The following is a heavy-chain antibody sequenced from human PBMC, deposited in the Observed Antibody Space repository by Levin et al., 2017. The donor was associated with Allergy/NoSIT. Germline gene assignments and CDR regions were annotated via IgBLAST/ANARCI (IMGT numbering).Heavy chain of an antibody. D-gene: IGHD1-26*01. J-gene: IGHJ4*02. V-gene: IGHV3-11*01. CDR3: ALGLRGSGRPC. CDR1: GFTFSDYY. Sequence: GGSLRLSCAASGFTFSDYYMAWVRQAPGKGLEWVSYISNTGVNIYNADSVKGRFTVSRDNAKNSLYLQMNSLRAEDTAVYYCALGLRGSGRPCWGQGTLVTVSS. CDR2: ISNTGVNI.